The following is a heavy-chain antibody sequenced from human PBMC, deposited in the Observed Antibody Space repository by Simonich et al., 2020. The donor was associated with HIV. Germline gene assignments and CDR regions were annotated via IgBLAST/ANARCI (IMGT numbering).Heavy chain of an antibody. D-gene: IGHD6-19*01. Sequence: QVQLQQWGAGLLKPSETLSLTCIVYGGSFSDFYWSWIRQPPGKGLEWIGEINHGGSTTYNPALKRRVTITEDSSKNQFSLNLSSVTAADTAVYYCARYTPAYSRGHWYFDLWGRGTLVTVSS. CDR3: ARYTPAYSRGHWYFDL. CDR1: GGSFSDFY. CDR2: INHGGST. J-gene: IGHJ2*01. V-gene: IGHV4-34*01.